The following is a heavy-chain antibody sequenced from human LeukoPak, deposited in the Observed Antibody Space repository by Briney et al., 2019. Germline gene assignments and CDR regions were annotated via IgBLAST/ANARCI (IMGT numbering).Heavy chain of an antibody. CDR1: GFTLSTYA. CDR3: ARDFNGSGYYYLYYYYGMDV. J-gene: IGHJ6*02. CDR2: ISGNAGST. D-gene: IGHD3-22*01. Sequence: PGGSLRLSCTASGFTLSTYAMSWVRQAPGKGLEWVSLISGNAGSTYYADSVKGRFTISRDNSKNTLYLQMNSLRAEDTAVYYCARDFNGSGYYYLYYYYGMDVWGQGTTVTVSS. V-gene: IGHV3-23*01.